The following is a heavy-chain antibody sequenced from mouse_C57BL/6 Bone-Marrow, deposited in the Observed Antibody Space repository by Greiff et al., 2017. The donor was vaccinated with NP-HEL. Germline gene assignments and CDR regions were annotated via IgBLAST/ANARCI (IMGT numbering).Heavy chain of an antibody. V-gene: IGHV1-55*01. CDR3: ARSLYDGYYNDAMDY. J-gene: IGHJ4*01. Sequence: QVQLKQPGAELVKPGASVKMSCKASGYTFTSYWITWVKQRPGQGLEWIGDIYPGSGSTNYNEKFKSKATLTVDTSSSTAYMQLSSLTSEDSAVYYCARSLYDGYYNDAMDYWGQGTSVTVSS. CDR2: IYPGSGST. D-gene: IGHD2-3*01. CDR1: GYTFTSYW.